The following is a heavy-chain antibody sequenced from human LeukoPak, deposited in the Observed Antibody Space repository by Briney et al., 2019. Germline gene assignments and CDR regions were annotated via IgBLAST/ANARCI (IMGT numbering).Heavy chain of an antibody. CDR1: GGSIRSTHW. V-gene: IGHV4/OR15-8*02. J-gene: IGHJ4*02. CDR2: ISLSWQT. D-gene: IGHD2/OR15-2a*01. CDR3: SRESWAFCPFCY. Sequence: PSETLSLICGVSGGSIRSTHWWGWVSQPPGQGLEWIGEISLSWQTNFNPSLHALVPESLDESRHQLSLKLTSVSAADTAIYYCSRESWAFCPFCYWGQGTLVIVPP.